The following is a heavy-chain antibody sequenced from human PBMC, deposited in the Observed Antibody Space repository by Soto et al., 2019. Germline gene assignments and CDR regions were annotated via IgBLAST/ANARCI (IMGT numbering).Heavy chain of an antibody. V-gene: IGHV4-39*01. CDR2: IYFSGST. Sequence: PSETLSLTCGVFGDSVNSDNYYWTWIRQPPGKDLEWIGNIYFSGSTYYNPSLNSRVTLSIDTSKNHFSLKLTSVTAADTAVYYCARHRAVAGLDYWGQGTLVTVSS. CDR1: GDSVNSDNYY. D-gene: IGHD6-19*01. CDR3: ARHRAVAGLDY. J-gene: IGHJ4*02.